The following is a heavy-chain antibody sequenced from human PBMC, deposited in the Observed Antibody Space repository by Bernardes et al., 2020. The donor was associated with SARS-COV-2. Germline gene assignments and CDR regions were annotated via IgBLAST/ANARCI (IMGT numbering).Heavy chain of an antibody. CDR1: GFTFTNAC. Sequence: GGSLRLSCAASGFTFTNACMSWVRQAPGKGLEWVGRIKGKTDGGTKDYAAPVKGRFTISRDDSKNTMYLQMNSLKTEDTAVYYCTTDLHDYGDLDYWGQGPWSPSPQ. J-gene: IGHJ4*02. CDR2: IKGKTDGGTK. D-gene: IGHD4-17*01. V-gene: IGHV3-15*01. CDR3: TTDLHDYGDLDY.